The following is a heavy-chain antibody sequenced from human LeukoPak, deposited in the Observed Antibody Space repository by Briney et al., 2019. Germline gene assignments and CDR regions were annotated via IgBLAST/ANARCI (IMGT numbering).Heavy chain of an antibody. CDR3: ARVALTARGSGSYYTEGHIYDYFDY. Sequence: GASVKVSCKASGYTFTSYAISWVRQAPGQGLEWMGGIIPIFGTANYAQKFQGRVTITADESTSTAYMELSSLRSEDTAVYYCARVALTARGSGSYYTEGHIYDYFDYWGQGTLVTVSS. V-gene: IGHV1-69*13. CDR1: GYTFTSYA. D-gene: IGHD3-10*01. J-gene: IGHJ4*02. CDR2: IIPIFGTA.